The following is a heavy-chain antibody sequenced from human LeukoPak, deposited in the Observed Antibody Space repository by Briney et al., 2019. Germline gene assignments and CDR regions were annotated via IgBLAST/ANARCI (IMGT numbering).Heavy chain of an antibody. CDR3: VRRINNWFDP. J-gene: IGHJ5*02. CDR2: IFPGDSDT. V-gene: IGHV5-51*01. CDR1: GYGFTTSW. Sequence: GESLKISCKGSGYGFTTSWIAWVRQMPGKGLELMGIIFPGDSDTRYSPSFQGQVTISADKSNSTAYLQWSSLKASDTAFYYCVRRINNWFDPWGQGTLVTVSS.